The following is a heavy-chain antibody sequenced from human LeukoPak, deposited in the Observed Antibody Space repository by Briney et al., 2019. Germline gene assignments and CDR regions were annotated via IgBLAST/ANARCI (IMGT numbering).Heavy chain of an antibody. V-gene: IGHV3-11*01. CDR3: ASDIVATSGDF. J-gene: IGHJ4*02. D-gene: IGHD5-12*01. CDR1: GFTFSDYY. CDR2: ITSSGDDI. Sequence: TPGRSLRLSCAASGFTFSDYYMSWIRQAPGKGREWVAYITSSGDDIYYAESVKGRFTISRDNAKNALFLRMSSLRVEDTATYYCASDIVATSGDFWGQGTLVSVSS.